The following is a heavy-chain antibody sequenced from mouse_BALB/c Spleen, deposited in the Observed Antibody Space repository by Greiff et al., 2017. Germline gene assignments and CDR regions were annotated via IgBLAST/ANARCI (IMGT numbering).Heavy chain of an antibody. J-gene: IGHJ3*01. Sequence: EVKVEESGGGLVQPGGSRKLSCAASGFTFSSFGMHWVRRAPEKGLEWVAYISSGSSTIYYADTVKGRFTISRDNPKNTLFLQMTSLRSEDTAMYYCARPTMITAWFAYWGQGTLVTVSA. V-gene: IGHV5-17*02. D-gene: IGHD2-4*01. CDR3: ARPTMITAWFAY. CDR2: ISSGSSTI. CDR1: GFTFSSFG.